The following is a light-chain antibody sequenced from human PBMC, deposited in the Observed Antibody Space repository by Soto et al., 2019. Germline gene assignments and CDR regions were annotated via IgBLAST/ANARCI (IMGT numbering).Light chain of an antibody. CDR1: QGISSW. Sequence: DIQMTQSPSSVSASVGDRVTITCRASQGISSWLAWYQQKPGKAPKRLIYGASSLQSGVPSRFSGSGYGTEFTLTISNLQPEDFATYYCLQHNNFPRTFGQGTKVEIK. V-gene: IGKV1-12*01. CDR2: GAS. CDR3: LQHNNFPRT. J-gene: IGKJ1*01.